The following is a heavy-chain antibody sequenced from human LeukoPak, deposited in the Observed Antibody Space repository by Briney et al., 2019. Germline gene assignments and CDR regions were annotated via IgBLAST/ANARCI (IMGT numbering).Heavy chain of an antibody. V-gene: IGHV3-23*01. J-gene: IGHJ4*02. Sequence: GGSLRLSCAASGFTFSYYGMTWVRQAPGKGLEWISYISDGGADTFYTDSVKGRFIISRDNSKNTLFLQMNSLRAEDTAVYFCAKRQPTTGWFKYFDSWGQGTLVTVSS. CDR2: ISDGGADT. D-gene: IGHD6-19*01. CDR1: GFTFSYYG. CDR3: AKRQPTTGWFKYFDS.